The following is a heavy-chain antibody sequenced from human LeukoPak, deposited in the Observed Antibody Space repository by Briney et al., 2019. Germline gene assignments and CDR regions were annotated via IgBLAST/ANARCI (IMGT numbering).Heavy chain of an antibody. J-gene: IGHJ4*02. D-gene: IGHD3-22*01. Sequence: SETLSLTCTVSGGSISSYYWSWIRQPAGKGLEWIGRIYTSGSTNYNPSLKSRVTMSVDTSKNQFSLKLSSVTAADAAVYYCARGPPYYDSVRPTHWGQGTLVTVSS. CDR3: ARGPPYYDSVRPTH. V-gene: IGHV4-4*07. CDR1: GGSISSYY. CDR2: IYTSGST.